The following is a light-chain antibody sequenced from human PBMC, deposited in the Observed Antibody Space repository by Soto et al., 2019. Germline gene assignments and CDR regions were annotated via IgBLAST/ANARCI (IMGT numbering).Light chain of an antibody. V-gene: IGLV1-44*01. CDR3: ATWDDNLNGVYV. J-gene: IGLJ1*01. CDR2: DDN. Sequence: QSVLTQPLSASGTPGQRVTISCSGSSSNIGSNSVNWYQQLPGTAPKLLMYDDNQRPSGVPARFSGSKSGTSASLAISGLQSEDEADYFCATWDDNLNGVYVFGTGTKLTVL. CDR1: SSNIGSNS.